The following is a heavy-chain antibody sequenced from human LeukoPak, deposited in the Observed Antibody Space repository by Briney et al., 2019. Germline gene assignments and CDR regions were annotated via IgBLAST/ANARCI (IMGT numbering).Heavy chain of an antibody. CDR2: IYFSGST. V-gene: IGHV4-59*08. CDR1: GGSISSYY. CDR3: ARHSGLGYCSSTSCYGTSWFDP. D-gene: IGHD2-2*01. J-gene: IGHJ5*02. Sequence: SETLSLTCTVSGGSISSYYWSWIRQPPGKGLEWIGYIYFSGSTNYNPSLKSRVTISVDTSKNQFSLKLSSVTAADTAVYYCARHSGLGYCSSTSCYGTSWFDPWGQGTLVTVSS.